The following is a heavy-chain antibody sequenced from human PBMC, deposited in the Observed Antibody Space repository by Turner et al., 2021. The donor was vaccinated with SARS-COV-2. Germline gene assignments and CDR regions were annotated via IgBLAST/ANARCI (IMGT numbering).Heavy chain of an antibody. J-gene: IGHJ4*02. CDR2: IYYSGST. CDR3: ARLRYFDWSYYFDY. D-gene: IGHD3-9*01. CDR1: GGSISSGGYY. V-gene: IGHV4-31*03. Sequence: QVQLQESGPGLVKPSQTLSLTCTVPGGSISSGGYYWSWIRQHPGKGLEWIGYIYYSGSTYYNPSLKSRVTISVDTSKNQFSLKLSSVTAADTAVYYCARLRYFDWSYYFDYWGQGTLVTVSS.